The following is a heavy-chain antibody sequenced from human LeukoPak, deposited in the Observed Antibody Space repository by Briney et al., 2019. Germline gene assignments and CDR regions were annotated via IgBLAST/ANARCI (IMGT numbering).Heavy chain of an antibody. CDR3: ARRGAAAGTRYMDV. J-gene: IGHJ6*03. V-gene: IGHV1-8*01. D-gene: IGHD6-13*01. CDR1: GYTFTSYD. CDR2: MNPNSGNT. Sequence: GASVKVSCKASGYTFTSYDINWVRQATGQGLEWMGWMNPNSGNTGYAQKFQGRVTMTRNTSISTAYMELSSLRSEDTAVYYCARRGAAAGTRYMDVWGKGTTVTISS.